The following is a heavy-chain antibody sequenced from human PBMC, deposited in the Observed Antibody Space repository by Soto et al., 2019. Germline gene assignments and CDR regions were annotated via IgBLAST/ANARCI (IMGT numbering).Heavy chain of an antibody. Sequence: PGGSLRLSCTASGFTFGDYAMSWFRQAPGKGLEWVGFIRSKAYGGTTEYAASVKGRFTISRDDSKSIAYLQMNSLKTEDTAVYYCTRPKGGYYYYYGMDVWGQGTTVTVSS. D-gene: IGHD3-16*01. V-gene: IGHV3-49*03. CDR3: TRPKGGYYYYYGMDV. CDR2: IRSKAYGGTT. CDR1: GFTFGDYA. J-gene: IGHJ6*02.